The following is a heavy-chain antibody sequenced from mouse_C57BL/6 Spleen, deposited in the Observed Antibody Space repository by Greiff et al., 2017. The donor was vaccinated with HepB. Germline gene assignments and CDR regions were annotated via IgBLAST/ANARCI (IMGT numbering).Heavy chain of an antibody. CDR1: GFNIKDYY. V-gene: IGHV14-1*01. CDR3: TKWYYYGGYAMDY. CDR2: IDPEDGDT. J-gene: IGHJ4*01. D-gene: IGHD1-1*01. Sequence: EVQLQQSGAELVRPGASVKLSCTASGFNIKDYYMHWVKQRPEQGLEWIGRIDPEDGDTEYAPKFQGKATMTADTASNTAYLQLSSLTSEDTAVYYCTKWYYYGGYAMDYWGQGTSVTVSS.